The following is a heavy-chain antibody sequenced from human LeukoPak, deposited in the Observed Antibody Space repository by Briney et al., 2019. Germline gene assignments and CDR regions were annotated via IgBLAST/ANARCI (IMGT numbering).Heavy chain of an antibody. CDR2: IYYSGST. D-gene: IGHD3-16*01. J-gene: IGHJ3*02. CDR3: ASAPKTDYDYVWGHAGAFDI. V-gene: IGHV4-59*08. CDR1: GGSISSYY. Sequence: SETLSLTCTVPGGSISSYYWSWIRQPPGKGLEWVGYIYYSGSTNYNPSLKSRVIISVDTSKNQFSLKLSSVTAADTAVYYCASAPKTDYDYVWGHAGAFDIWGQGTMVTVSS.